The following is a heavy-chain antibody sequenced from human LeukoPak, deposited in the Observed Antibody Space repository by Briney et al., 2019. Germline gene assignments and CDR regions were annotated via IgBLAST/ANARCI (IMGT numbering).Heavy chain of an antibody. J-gene: IGHJ6*03. CDR2: ISAYNGNT. CDR3: ARLGGGYKWSTFYYYMDV. Sequence: ASVKVSCKASGYTFTTYGLSWVRPAPGQGLEWMGWISAYNGNTNYAQKLQGRVTMTTDTSTSTAHMELRSLRSDDTAVYYCARLGGGYKWSTFYYYMDVWGKGTTVTISS. CDR1: GYTFTTYG. V-gene: IGHV1-18*01. D-gene: IGHD1-26*01.